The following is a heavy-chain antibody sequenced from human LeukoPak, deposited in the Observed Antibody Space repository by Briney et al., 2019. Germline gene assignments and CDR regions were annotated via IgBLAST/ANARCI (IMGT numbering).Heavy chain of an antibody. CDR1: GYSVTSNW. J-gene: IGHJ3*01. CDR2: IYPDDSET. V-gene: IGHV5-51*01. CDR3: ARQAYGSRFDAFDV. D-gene: IGHD3-22*01. Sequence: GESLKISCQGSGYSVTSNWIGWVRQMPGKGLEWMGIIYPDDSETNYSPSFKGQVTMSVDKSITTAFLQWSSLKASDTAMYYCARQAYGSRFDAFDVWGQGTMVTVSS.